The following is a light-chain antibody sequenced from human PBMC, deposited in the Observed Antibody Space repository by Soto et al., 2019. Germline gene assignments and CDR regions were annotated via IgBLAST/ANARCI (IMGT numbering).Light chain of an antibody. CDR3: QSYDSSLSGYV. CDR1: SSNIGAGYD. V-gene: IGLV1-40*01. Sequence: QSVLTQPPSVSGAPGQRVTISCTGSSSNIGAGYDVHWYQQLPGTAPKLLIYGNSNRPSGVPDRFSGPKSVTSASLAITGLQAEDEADYYCQSYDSSLSGYVFGTGTKVTVL. J-gene: IGLJ1*01. CDR2: GNS.